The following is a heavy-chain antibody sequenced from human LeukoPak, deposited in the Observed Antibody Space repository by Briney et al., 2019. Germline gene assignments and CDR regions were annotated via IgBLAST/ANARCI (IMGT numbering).Heavy chain of an antibody. CDR3: AREESGWYYFDY. CDR2: IYSGGST. CDR1: GFTVSSKY. V-gene: IGHV3-53*01. Sequence: GGSMRLSCAASGFTVSSKYMSWVRQAPGKGLKWVSVIYSGGSTHYADSVKGRFTISRDKSKNTLYLQMNSLRAEDTAVYYCAREESGWYYFDYWGQRTLVTVSS. J-gene: IGHJ4*02. D-gene: IGHD6-19*01.